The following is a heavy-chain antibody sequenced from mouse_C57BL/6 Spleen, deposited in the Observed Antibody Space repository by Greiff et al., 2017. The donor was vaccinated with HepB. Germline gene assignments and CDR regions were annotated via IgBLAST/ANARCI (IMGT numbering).Heavy chain of an antibody. CDR3: ARFWTVVGAMDY. D-gene: IGHD1-1*01. V-gene: IGHV1-64*01. Sequence: QVQLQQPGAELVKPGASVKLSCKASGYTFTSYWMHWVKQRPGQGLEWIGMIHPNSGSTNYNEKFKSKATLTVDKSSSTAYMQLSSLTSEDSAVYYCARFWTVVGAMDYWGQGTSVTVSS. CDR1: GYTFTSYW. J-gene: IGHJ4*01. CDR2: IHPNSGST.